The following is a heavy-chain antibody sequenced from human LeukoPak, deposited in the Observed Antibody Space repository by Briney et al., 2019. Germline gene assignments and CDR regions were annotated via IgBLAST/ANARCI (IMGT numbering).Heavy chain of an antibody. CDR1: GFTFSSYA. J-gene: IGHJ3*02. CDR3: ARDQFRIGAFDI. D-gene: IGHD2-15*01. Sequence: GGSLRLSCAASGFTFSSYAMHWVRQAPGKGLEWVAVISYDGSNKYYADSVKGRFTISRDNSKNTLYLQMNSLRAEDTAVYYCARDQFRIGAFDIWGQGTMVTVSS. V-gene: IGHV3-30-3*01. CDR2: ISYDGSNK.